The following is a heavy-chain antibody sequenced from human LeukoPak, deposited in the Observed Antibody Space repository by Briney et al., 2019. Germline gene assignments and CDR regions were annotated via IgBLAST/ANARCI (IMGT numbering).Heavy chain of an antibody. CDR1: GGSISSSNR. D-gene: IGHD2-21*01. CDR3: ARAVAGPYYYYYYMDV. Sequence: SETLSLTCAVSGGSISSSNRWSWIRQPPGKGLEWIGEIYHSGSTNYNPSLKSRVTISVDKSKNQFSLKLSSVTAADTAVYYCARAVAGPYYYYYYMDVWGKGTTVTIFS. V-gene: IGHV4-4*02. J-gene: IGHJ6*03. CDR2: IYHSGST.